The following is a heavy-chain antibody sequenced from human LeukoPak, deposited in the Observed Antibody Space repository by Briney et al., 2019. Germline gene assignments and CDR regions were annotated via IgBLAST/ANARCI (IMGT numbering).Heavy chain of an antibody. D-gene: IGHD5-18*01. CDR2: ISTGGTT. CDR1: GFTFGSYA. J-gene: IGHJ4*02. V-gene: IGHV3-23*01. Sequence: GGSLRLSCAASGFTFGSYAMSWVRQAPGKGLEWVSAISTGGTTHFADSVEGRFTISRDNSKNTLYLQMNSLRAEDTAVYYCAKEEGGYSYGYYVYWGQGTLVTVSS. CDR3: AKEEGGYSYGYYVY.